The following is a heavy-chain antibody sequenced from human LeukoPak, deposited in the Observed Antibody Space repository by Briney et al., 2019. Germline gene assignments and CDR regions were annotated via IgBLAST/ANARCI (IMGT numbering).Heavy chain of an antibody. D-gene: IGHD1-26*01. CDR1: GFTFSSYS. J-gene: IGHJ4*02. CDR3: ARGRWEPGGGVDY. CDR2: LYSGGST. V-gene: IGHV3-66*01. Sequence: GGSLRLSCAASGFTFSSYSMNWVRQAPGKGLEWVSVLYSGGSTYYADSVKGRFTISRDNSKNTLYLQMNSLRAEDTAVYYCARGRWEPGGGVDYWGQGTLVTVSS.